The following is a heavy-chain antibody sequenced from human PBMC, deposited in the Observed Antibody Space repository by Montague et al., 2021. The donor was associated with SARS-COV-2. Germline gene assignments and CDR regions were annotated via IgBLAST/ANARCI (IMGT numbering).Heavy chain of an antibody. CDR3: ARGVLTTHMLVMVMAGASNWFDH. J-gene: IGHJ5*02. Sequence: SETLSLTCAVYGGSFSDYYWTWIRQSPGKGLEWIGEINHIGTTNYNPSLKSRVSISKDTSKNQISLRLNSVTAADTAVYYCARGVLTTHMLVMVMAGASNWFDHWGQGTLVTVSS. CDR2: INHIGTT. V-gene: IGHV4-34*01. CDR1: GGSFSDYY. D-gene: IGHD3-22*01.